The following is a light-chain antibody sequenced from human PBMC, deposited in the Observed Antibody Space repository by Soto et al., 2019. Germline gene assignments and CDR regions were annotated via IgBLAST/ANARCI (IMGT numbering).Light chain of an antibody. CDR3: QQSYSTPFA. Sequence: DIQMTQSPSSLSASVGDRVNITCRASQSISSYLNWYQQKPGKAPKVLISAASSLQSGVPSRFSGSGSGTNFTLIIGSLQPEDFATYYCQQSYSTPFAFGGGTKLDIK. V-gene: IGKV1-39*01. CDR2: AAS. CDR1: QSISSY. J-gene: IGKJ4*01.